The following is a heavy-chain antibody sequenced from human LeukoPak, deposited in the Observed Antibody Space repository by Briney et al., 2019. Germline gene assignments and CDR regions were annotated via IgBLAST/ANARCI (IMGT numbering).Heavy chain of an antibody. V-gene: IGHV4-59*08. CDR2: IYYSGST. D-gene: IGHD5/OR15-5a*01. CDR3: ARASTSGGDAFDI. CDR1: GGSISSYY. Sequence: SETLSLTCTVSGGSISSYYWSWIRQPPGKGLEWIGYIYYSGSTNYNPSLNSRVTISIDTSKNHFSLNLSSGTAADTAVYYCARASTSGGDAFDIWGQGTMVIVSS. J-gene: IGHJ3*02.